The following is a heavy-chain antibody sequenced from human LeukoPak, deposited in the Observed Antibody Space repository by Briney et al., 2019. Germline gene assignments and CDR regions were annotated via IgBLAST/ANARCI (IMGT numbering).Heavy chain of an antibody. Sequence: SETLSLTCTVSGGSISSYYWSWIRQPPGKGLEWIGYIYYSGSTNYNPSLKSRVTISVDTSKNQFSPKLSSVTAADTAVYYCARSGSSDYYGSGSYYLSFDYWGQGTLVTVSS. CDR1: GGSISSYY. CDR2: IYYSGST. CDR3: ARSGSSDYYGSGSYYLSFDY. J-gene: IGHJ4*02. D-gene: IGHD3-10*01. V-gene: IGHV4-59*01.